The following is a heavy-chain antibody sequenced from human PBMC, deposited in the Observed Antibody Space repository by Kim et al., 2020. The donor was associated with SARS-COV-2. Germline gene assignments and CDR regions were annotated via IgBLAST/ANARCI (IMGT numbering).Heavy chain of an antibody. CDR3: ARGRVFDP. Sequence: GGSLRLSCAASGFSLSNYWMTWVRQAPGKGLEWVANIKQDGSEKYYVDSVKGRVTISRDNAQNSLYLQMNSRRAEDTAGYYCARGRVFDPWAQGTLVTVS. CDR1: GFSLSNYW. CDR2: IKQDGSEK. V-gene: IGHV3-7*01. J-gene: IGHJ5*02.